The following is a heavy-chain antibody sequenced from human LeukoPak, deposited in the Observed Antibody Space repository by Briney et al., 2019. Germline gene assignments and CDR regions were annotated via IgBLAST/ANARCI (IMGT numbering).Heavy chain of an antibody. V-gene: IGHV1-2*04. CDR2: INPNSGGT. Sequence: ASVKVSCKASGYSFTGYYIHWVRQAPGQGLEWMGWINPNSGGTNFAQKFQGWVTMTSDTSTSTAYMELSRLRSDDTAVYYCATWDGEGMDVWGKGTTVTVSS. J-gene: IGHJ6*04. CDR1: GYSFTGYY. D-gene: IGHD4-17*01. CDR3: ATWDGEGMDV.